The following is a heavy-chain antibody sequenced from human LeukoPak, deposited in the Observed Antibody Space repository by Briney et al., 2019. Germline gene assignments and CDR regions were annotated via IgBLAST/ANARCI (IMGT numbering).Heavy chain of an antibody. CDR3: ASMVRGVISPYFDY. CDR2: IYSGGST. CDR1: GFTVSSNY. D-gene: IGHD3-10*01. J-gene: IGHJ4*02. Sequence: GGSLRLSCAASGFTVSSNYMSWVRQAPGKGLEWVSVIYSGGSTYYADSVKGRFTISRDNSKNTLYLQMNSLRAEDTAVYYCASMVRGVISPYFDYWGQGTLVTVSS. V-gene: IGHV3-53*01.